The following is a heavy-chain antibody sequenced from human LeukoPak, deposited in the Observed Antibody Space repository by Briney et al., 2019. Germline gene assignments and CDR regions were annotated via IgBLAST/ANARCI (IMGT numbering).Heavy chain of an antibody. V-gene: IGHV3-48*03. CDR1: GFTFSSYE. Sequence: PGGSLRLSCAASGFTFSSYEMNWVRQAPGKGLEWVSYISSSGSTIYYADSVKGRFTISRGHTKNSLYLQMNSLRADDTAVYYCAMKAVPRPRLHDAFDFWGQGTVVSVSS. CDR3: AMKAVPRPRLHDAFDF. CDR2: ISSSGSTI. D-gene: IGHD5-24*01. J-gene: IGHJ3*01.